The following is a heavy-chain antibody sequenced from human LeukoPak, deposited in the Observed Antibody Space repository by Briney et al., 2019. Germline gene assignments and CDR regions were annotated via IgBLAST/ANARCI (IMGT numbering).Heavy chain of an antibody. J-gene: IGHJ3*02. D-gene: IGHD3-10*01. Sequence: GGSLRLSCAASGFTFSNAWMSWVRQAPGKGLEWVGRIKSKTDGGTTDYAAPVKGRFTISRDDSKNTLYLQMNSLKTEDTAVYYCTTDPIVRGVIITPDAFDIWGQGTMVTVSS. CDR3: TTDPIVRGVIITPDAFDI. V-gene: IGHV3-15*01. CDR2: IKSKTDGGTT. CDR1: GFTFSNAW.